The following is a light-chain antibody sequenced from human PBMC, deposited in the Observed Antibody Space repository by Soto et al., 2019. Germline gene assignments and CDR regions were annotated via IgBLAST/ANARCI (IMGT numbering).Light chain of an antibody. J-gene: IGLJ1*01. CDR1: SSDVGGYNY. V-gene: IGLV2-14*01. Sequence: QSALTQPASVSGSPGQSITISCTGTSSDVGGYNYVAWYQQHPGKAPKLLIYNVSNRPSGVSNRFSGSKSGNTASLTISGLQAEDEADYYCTSYTNMYTYVFGTGTKVTVL. CDR3: TSYTNMYTYV. CDR2: NVS.